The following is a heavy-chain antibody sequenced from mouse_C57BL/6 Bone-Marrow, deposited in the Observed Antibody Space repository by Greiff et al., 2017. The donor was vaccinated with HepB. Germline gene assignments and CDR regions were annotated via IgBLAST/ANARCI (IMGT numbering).Heavy chain of an antibody. CDR1: GYTFTSYW. V-gene: IGHV1-69*01. J-gene: IGHJ3*01. Sequence: QVQLQQSGAELVMPGASVKLSCKASGYTFTSYWMHWVKQRPGQGLEWIGEIDPSDSYTNYNQKFKGKSTLTVDKSSSTAYMQLSSLTSEDSAVYYCARYDYYGSGAYWGQGTLVTVSA. CDR3: ARYDYYGSGAY. CDR2: IDPSDSYT. D-gene: IGHD1-1*01.